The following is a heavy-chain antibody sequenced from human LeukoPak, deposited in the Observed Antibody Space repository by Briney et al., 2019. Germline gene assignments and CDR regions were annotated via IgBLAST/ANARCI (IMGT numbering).Heavy chain of an antibody. J-gene: IGHJ4*02. CDR1: GGSISSYY. Sequence: SETLSLTCTVSGGSISSYYWSWISQPPGKGLEWIGYIYYSGTTNYNPSLKGRVTISVDMSKNQFSLKLSSVTAADTAIYYCARDRLSRVAWFGGEFDYWGQGILVTVSS. D-gene: IGHD3-10*01. CDR2: IYYSGTT. V-gene: IGHV4-59*01. CDR3: ARDRLSRVAWFGGEFDY.